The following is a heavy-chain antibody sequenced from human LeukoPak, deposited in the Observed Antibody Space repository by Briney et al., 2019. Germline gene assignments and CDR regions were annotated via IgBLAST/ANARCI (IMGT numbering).Heavy chain of an antibody. CDR2: IYYSGST. CDR3: ARESAKEVGFDY. Sequence: SETLSLTCTVSGGSISSGGYYWSWIRQHPVKGLEWIGYIYYSGSTYYNPSLKSRVTISVDTSKNQFSLKLSSVTAADTAVYYCARESAKEVGFDYWGQGTLVTVSS. J-gene: IGHJ4*02. V-gene: IGHV4-31*03. CDR1: GGSISSGGYY.